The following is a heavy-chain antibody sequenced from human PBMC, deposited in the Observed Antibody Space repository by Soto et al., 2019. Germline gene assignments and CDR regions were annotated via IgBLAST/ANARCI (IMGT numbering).Heavy chain of an antibody. CDR2: ISYDGSNK. D-gene: IGHD6-13*01. J-gene: IGHJ4*02. Sequence: GGSLRLSCAASGFTFSSYGMHWVRQAPGKGLEWVAVISYDGSNKYYADSVKGRFTISRDNSKNTLYLQMNSLRAEDTAVYYCAKDRGSSSWYHLFDYWGQGTLVTVSS. CDR3: AKDRGSSSWYHLFDY. V-gene: IGHV3-30*18. CDR1: GFTFSSYG.